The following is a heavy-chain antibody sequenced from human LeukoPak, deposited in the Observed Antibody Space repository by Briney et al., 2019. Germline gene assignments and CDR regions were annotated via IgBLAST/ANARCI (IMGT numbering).Heavy chain of an antibody. CDR3: ARARYNWNSHLDY. CDR1: GYTFTGYY. J-gene: IGHJ4*02. CDR2: INPNSGGT. Sequence: ASVKVSRKASGYTFTGYYMHWVRQAPGQGLEWMGWINPNSGGTNYAQKFQGRVTMTRDTSISTAYMELSRLRSDDTAVYYCARARYNWNSHLDYWGQGTLVTVSS. V-gene: IGHV1-2*02. D-gene: IGHD1-1*01.